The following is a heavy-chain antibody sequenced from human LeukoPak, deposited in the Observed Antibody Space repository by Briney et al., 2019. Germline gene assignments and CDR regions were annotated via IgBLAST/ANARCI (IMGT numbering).Heavy chain of an antibody. V-gene: IGHV1-69*13. D-gene: IGHD5-24*01. CDR1: GGTFSSYA. CDR3: ARSQSYGMDV. Sequence: GASVKVSCKASGGTFSSYAISWVRQAPGQGLEWMGGIIPIFGTANYAQKFQGGVTITADESTSTAYMELSSLRSEDTAVYYCARSQSYGMDVWGQGTTVTVSS. CDR2: IIPIFGTA. J-gene: IGHJ6*02.